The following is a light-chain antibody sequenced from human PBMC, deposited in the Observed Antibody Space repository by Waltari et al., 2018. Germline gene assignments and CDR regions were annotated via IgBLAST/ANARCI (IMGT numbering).Light chain of an antibody. V-gene: IGKV1-39*01. CDR2: AAS. J-gene: IGKJ3*01. CDR3: QQSYSTPFT. CDR1: QIISSY. Sequence: TCRASQIISSYLSWYQQKPEKAPNLRIYAASSLQSGVPSRFSGSGSGTDFTLTISSLQPEDFATYYCQQSYSTPFTFGPGTKVDIK.